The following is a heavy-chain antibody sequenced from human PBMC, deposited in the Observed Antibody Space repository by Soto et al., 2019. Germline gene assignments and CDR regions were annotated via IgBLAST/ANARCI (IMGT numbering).Heavy chain of an antibody. J-gene: IGHJ3*02. D-gene: IGHD3-22*01. V-gene: IGHV3-30-3*01. CDR2: ISYDGSNK. CDR3: ARGAAMIVVVHQGDAFDI. Sequence: GGSLRLSCAASGFTFSSYAMHWVRQAPGKGLEWVAVISYDGSNKYYADSVKGRFTISRDNSKNTLYLQMNSLRAEDTAVYYCARGAAMIVVVHQGDAFDIWGQGTMVTVSS. CDR1: GFTFSSYA.